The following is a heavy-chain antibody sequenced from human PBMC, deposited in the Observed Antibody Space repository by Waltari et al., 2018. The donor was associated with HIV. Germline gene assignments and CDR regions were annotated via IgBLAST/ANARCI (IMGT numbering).Heavy chain of an antibody. V-gene: IGHV3-33*01. Sequence: GGVVQPGRSLRLSCAASGFTFSSYGMHWVRQAPGKGLEWVAVIWYDGSNKYYADSVKGRFTISRDNSKNTLYLQMNSLRAEDTAVYYCARDRLGYRSGGSCYNFDYWGQGTLVTVSS. D-gene: IGHD2-15*01. J-gene: IGHJ4*02. CDR2: IWYDGSNK. CDR3: ARDRLGYRSGGSCYNFDY. CDR1: GFTFSSYG.